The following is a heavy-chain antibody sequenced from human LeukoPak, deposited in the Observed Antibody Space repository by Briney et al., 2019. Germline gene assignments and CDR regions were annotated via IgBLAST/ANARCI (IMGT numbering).Heavy chain of an antibody. Sequence: PSQTLSLTCTVSGGSISSGGYYWSWIRQHPGKGLEWIGYIYYSGSTYYNPSLKSRVTISVDTSKNQFSLKLSSVTAADTAVYYCARLGRDWSSTTQDDYWGQGTLVTVSS. V-gene: IGHV4-31*03. D-gene: IGHD2-2*01. CDR1: GGSISSGGYY. J-gene: IGHJ4*02. CDR3: ARLGRDWSSTTQDDY. CDR2: IYYSGST.